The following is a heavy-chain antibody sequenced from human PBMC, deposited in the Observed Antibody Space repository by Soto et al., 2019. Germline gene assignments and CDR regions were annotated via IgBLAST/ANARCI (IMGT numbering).Heavy chain of an antibody. CDR1: GGSISSYY. CDR2: IYYSGST. Sequence: QVQLQESGPGLVKPSETLSLTCTVSGGSISSYYWSWIRQPPGKGLEWIGYIYYSGSTNYNPSLKRRVTISVDTPTNQFSLKLSSVTAADTAVYYCARDDGGNLLAYWGQGTLVTVSS. D-gene: IGHD2-21*02. J-gene: IGHJ4*02. V-gene: IGHV4-59*01. CDR3: ARDDGGNLLAY.